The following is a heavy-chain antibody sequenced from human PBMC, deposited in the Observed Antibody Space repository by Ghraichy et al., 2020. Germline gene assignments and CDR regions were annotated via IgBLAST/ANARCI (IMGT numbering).Heavy chain of an antibody. CDR3: ARTYCGDDCYPPSYYYYGMDV. J-gene: IGHJ6*02. Sequence: SQTLSLTCTVSGGSISSFYWSWIRQPAGKGLEWLGRIYTSGSTSYNPSLKSRVTMSVDTSKNQFSLRLSSVNAADTAVYYCARTYCGDDCYPPSYYYYGMDVWGQGTTVTVSS. V-gene: IGHV4-4*07. CDR1: GGSISSFY. D-gene: IGHD2-21*02. CDR2: IYTSGST.